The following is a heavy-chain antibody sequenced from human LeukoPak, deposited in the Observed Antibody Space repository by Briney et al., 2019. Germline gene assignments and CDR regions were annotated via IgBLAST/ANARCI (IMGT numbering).Heavy chain of an antibody. CDR2: INHSGYT. Sequence: SETLPLTCAVSGVSFNDYYWSRVRQTPGKGLEWIGEINHSGYTNDSPSLKSRVTISIDTSRKQFSLNLRSVTVADTGIYYCTRMTTGHDYWGQGTLVTVSS. CDR3: TRMTTGHDY. V-gene: IGHV4-34*01. J-gene: IGHJ4*02. D-gene: IGHD4-17*01. CDR1: GVSFNDYY.